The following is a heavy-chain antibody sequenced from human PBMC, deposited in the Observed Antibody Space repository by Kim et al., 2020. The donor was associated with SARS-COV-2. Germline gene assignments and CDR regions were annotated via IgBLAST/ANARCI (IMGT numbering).Heavy chain of an antibody. CDR3: AEVGTRAFDY. CDR2: T. J-gene: IGHJ4*02. V-gene: IGHV4-34*01. Sequence: TNNHPSLRGRVNISVDTSKNQFFLNLSSLTAAETAVYYCAEVGTRAFDYWGQGTLVTVSS. D-gene: IGHD1-26*01.